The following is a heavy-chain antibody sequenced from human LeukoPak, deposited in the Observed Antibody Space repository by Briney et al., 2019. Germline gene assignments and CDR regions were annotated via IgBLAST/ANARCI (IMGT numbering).Heavy chain of an antibody. J-gene: IGHJ3*01. CDR1: GYRFNAYW. CDR3: ARPNITSYYDSRGYDAFDV. CDR2: IYPDDSDT. V-gene: IGHV5-51*01. Sequence: GESLKISCKGSGYRFNAYWIARVRQMPGKGLEWMGIIYPDDSDTRYSPSFQGQVTISADKSVRTAYLQWSSLKASDTAMYYCARPNITSYYDSRGYDAFDVWGQGTMVTVSS. D-gene: IGHD3-22*01.